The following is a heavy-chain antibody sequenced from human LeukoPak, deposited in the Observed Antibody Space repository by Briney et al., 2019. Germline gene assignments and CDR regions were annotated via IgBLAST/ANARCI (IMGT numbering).Heavy chain of an antibody. Sequence: PGGSLRLSCAASGFTFDDYAMHWVRQAPGKGLEWVSGISWNSGSIGYADSVKGRFTISRDKAKNSLYLQMNSLRAEDTALYYCAKDITRYSSSQFDYWGQGTLVTVSS. V-gene: IGHV3-9*01. CDR1: GFTFDDYA. CDR2: ISWNSGSI. CDR3: AKDITRYSSSQFDY. J-gene: IGHJ4*02. D-gene: IGHD6-13*01.